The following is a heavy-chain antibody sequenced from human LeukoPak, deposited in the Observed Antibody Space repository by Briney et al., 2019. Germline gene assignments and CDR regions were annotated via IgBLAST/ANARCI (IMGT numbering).Heavy chain of an antibody. D-gene: IGHD5-18*01. CDR2: IKQDRSEK. CDR1: GFTFSSYW. Sequence: GGSLRLSCAASGFTFSSYWMSWVRQAPGKGLEWVANIKQDRSEKYYVDSVKGRFTISRDNAKNSLYLQMNNLRAEDTAVYYCARPTAMAINWFDPWGQGTLVTVSS. CDR3: ARPTAMAINWFDP. V-gene: IGHV3-7*01. J-gene: IGHJ5*02.